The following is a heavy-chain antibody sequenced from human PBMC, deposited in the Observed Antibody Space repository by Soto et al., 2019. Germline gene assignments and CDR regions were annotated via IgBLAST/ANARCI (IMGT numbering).Heavy chain of an antibody. V-gene: IGHV4-30-4*01. CDR1: GGSISSGDYY. J-gene: IGHJ3*02. CDR3: ARGSGSGYYRDAFDI. CDR2: IYYSGST. D-gene: IGHD3-22*01. Sequence: QVQLQESGPGLVKPSQTLSLTCTVSGGSISSGDYYWSWIRQPPGKGLEWIGYIYYSGSTYYNPSLKIRVTISVDTSTNHFSLKLSSVTAADTAVYYCARGSGSGYYRDAFDIWGQGTMVTVSS.